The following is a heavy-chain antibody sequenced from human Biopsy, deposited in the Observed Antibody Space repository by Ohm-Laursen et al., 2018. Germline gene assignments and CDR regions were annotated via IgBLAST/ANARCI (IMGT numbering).Heavy chain of an antibody. Sequence: SDTLSLTCTVSGGSFTSHYWTWIRQPPGKGLEWIGHISHTGYTSYKPSLKSRVTISVDTSRNHFSLRLSSLTAADTAVYCCARGSNDFGGLYFPRWGQGTLLTVSS. CDR2: ISHTGYT. J-gene: IGHJ4*02. CDR1: GGSFTSHY. D-gene: IGHD4-23*01. V-gene: IGHV4-59*11. CDR3: ARGSNDFGGLYFPR.